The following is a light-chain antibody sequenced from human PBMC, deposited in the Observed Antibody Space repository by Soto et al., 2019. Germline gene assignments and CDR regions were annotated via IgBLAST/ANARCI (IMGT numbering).Light chain of an antibody. CDR2: GAS. Sequence: EIVLTQSPGTLSLYPGERATLSCRASQSLSSSYLAWYQQKPGQAPRLLIYGASGRATAIPDRFSGSGSGTDFTLTINRPEPEDFAVYHCQHCSRSLTFGEGTKV. J-gene: IGKJ4*01. CDR3: QHCSRSLT. V-gene: IGKV3-20*01. CDR1: QSLSSSY.